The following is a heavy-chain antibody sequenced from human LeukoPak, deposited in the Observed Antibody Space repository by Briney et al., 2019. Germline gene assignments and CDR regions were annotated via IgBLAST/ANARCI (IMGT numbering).Heavy chain of an antibody. CDR1: GGSISSSSYY. CDR3: ARVRRFLEWLFDY. D-gene: IGHD3-3*01. J-gene: IGHJ4*02. Sequence: SETLSLTCTVSGGSISSSSYYWGWIRQPPGKGLEWIGEINHSGSTNYNPSLKSRVTISVDTSKNQFSLKLSSVTAADAAVYYCARVRRFLEWLFDYWGQGTLVTVSS. CDR2: INHSGST. V-gene: IGHV4-39*07.